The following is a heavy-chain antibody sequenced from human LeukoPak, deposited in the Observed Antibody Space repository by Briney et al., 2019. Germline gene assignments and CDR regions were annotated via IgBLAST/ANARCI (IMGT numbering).Heavy chain of an antibody. Sequence: GGSLRLSCAASGFSFTNFGMNWVRQGLGKGLEWVSSITGRGSSAYYADSVKGRFTISRDNSKSTLYLQMNSLRGDDTAVYYCARDYGDYGLDYWGQGALVTVAS. J-gene: IGHJ4*02. CDR1: GFSFTNFG. CDR2: ITGRGSSA. CDR3: ARDYGDYGLDY. D-gene: IGHD4-17*01. V-gene: IGHV3-23*01.